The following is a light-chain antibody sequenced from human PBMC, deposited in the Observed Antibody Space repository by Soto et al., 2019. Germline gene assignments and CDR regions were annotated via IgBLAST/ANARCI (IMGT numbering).Light chain of an antibody. V-gene: IGLV1-51*01. CDR2: ENA. CDR3: GTWDSGLSGFV. CDR1: NSNIGNNY. Sequence: QSVLKPPPPESAAPGQKVTLFCSRKNSNIGNNYVYWYQQFPGAAPKLLMYENAKRASGIPDRFSGSKSGTAATLAITGIQTGDEADYYCGTWDSGLSGFVFGTGTKVTVL. J-gene: IGLJ1*01.